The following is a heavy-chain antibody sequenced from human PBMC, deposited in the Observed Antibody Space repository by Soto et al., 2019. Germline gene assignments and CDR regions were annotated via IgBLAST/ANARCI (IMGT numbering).Heavy chain of an antibody. CDR3: AGATRGHSASFSGMDV. Sequence: PSGTLSLTCFFSGGSIISGAYSGSWSRQPPGKGLEWIGHVYHSGSTYFNPSLARRGTISVARSTSHYSLKLRSVTAADTAVSYCAGATRGHSASFSGMDVWGQGTTVTVSS. D-gene: IGHD1-26*01. J-gene: IGHJ6*02. CDR2: VYHSGST. CDR1: GGSIISGAYS. V-gene: IGHV4-30-2*01.